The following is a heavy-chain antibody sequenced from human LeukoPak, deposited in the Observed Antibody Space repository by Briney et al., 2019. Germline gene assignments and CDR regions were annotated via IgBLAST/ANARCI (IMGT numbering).Heavy chain of an antibody. V-gene: IGHV1-69*13. Sequence: SVKVSCKASGGTFSSYAISWVRQAPGQGLEWMGGIIPIFSTANYAQKFQGRVTITADESTSTAYMELSSLRSEDTAVYYCARETPGDFRAFDIWGQGTMVTVPS. CDR1: GGTFSSYA. J-gene: IGHJ3*02. CDR3: ARETPGDFRAFDI. D-gene: IGHD7-27*01. CDR2: IIPIFSTA.